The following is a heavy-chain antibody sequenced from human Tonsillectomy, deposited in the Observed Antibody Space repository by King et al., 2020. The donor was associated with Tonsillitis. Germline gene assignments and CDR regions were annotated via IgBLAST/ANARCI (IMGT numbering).Heavy chain of an antibody. CDR2: INPDSGDT. D-gene: IGHD4-17*01. CDR1: GYIFTGYY. V-gene: IGHV1-2*02. CDR3: ATDRTLLTAVTRTDSFDV. Sequence: QQQLVQSGAEVKKPGASVRVSCKTSGYIFTGYYLHWVRQAPGQGPEWMGWINPDSGDTRFAQKFQGRVTMTRDTSISTAYMELSRLRSDDTAVYYCATDRTLLTAVTRTDSFDVWGQGTMVTVSS. J-gene: IGHJ3*01.